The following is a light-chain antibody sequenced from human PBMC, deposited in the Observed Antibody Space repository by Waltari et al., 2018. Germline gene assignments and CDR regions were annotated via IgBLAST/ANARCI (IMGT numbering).Light chain of an antibody. J-gene: IGLJ2*01. CDR2: QDN. V-gene: IGLV3-1*01. Sequence: SFELTQSPSVSVSLGQTATITCAGDKLGSKYVSWYNQKPGQSPVLGIYQDNRRPSWIPERFSGSNSGSTATLTISGTQAMDEADYYCQAWDSTTAVFGGGTKLTVL. CDR1: KLGSKY. CDR3: QAWDSTTAV.